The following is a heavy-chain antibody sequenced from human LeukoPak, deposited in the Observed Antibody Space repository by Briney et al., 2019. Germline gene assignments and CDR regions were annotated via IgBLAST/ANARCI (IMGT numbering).Heavy chain of an antibody. J-gene: IGHJ4*02. D-gene: IGHD6-19*01. Sequence: GGALRLSCAASGFTFSGYIMNWVRQAPGKGLEWVSFIGSSGNTIYYADSVKGRFTVSRDNAKNSLYLQMNSLRAEDTAVYYCARDQWLDYWGQGTLVTVSS. CDR3: ARDQWLDY. CDR2: IGSSGNTI. CDR1: GFTFSGYI. V-gene: IGHV3-48*01.